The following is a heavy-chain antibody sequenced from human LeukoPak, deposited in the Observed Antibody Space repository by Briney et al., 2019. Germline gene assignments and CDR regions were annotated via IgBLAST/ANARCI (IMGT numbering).Heavy chain of an antibody. CDR3: ARLPPAAISYYYYGMDV. CDR1: GYSFTNYW. D-gene: IGHD2-2*01. J-gene: IGHJ6*02. Sequence: GESLKISCKGSGYSFTNYWIGWVRQMPGKGLEWMGIIYPGDSDTRYSPSFQGQVTISADKSISTAYLQWSSLKASDTAMYYCARLPPAAISYYYYGMDVWGQGTMVTVAS. V-gene: IGHV5-51*01. CDR2: IYPGDSDT.